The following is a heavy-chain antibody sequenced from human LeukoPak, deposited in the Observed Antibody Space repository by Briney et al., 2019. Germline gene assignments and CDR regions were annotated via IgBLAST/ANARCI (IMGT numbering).Heavy chain of an antibody. CDR3: VRVSGDNLFDH. D-gene: IGHD5-24*01. CDR1: GDSVSSNSLA. CDR2: TYCRSKWFY. J-gene: IGHJ4*02. V-gene: IGHV6-1*01. Sequence: SQTLSHTCAISGDSVSSNSLAWTWIRQSPSRGLEWLGRTYCRSKWFYDYPLSLKSRITFDPDTSKNHFSLHLRSVTPEDTAVYYCVRVSGDNLFDHWAQGTLVTVSS.